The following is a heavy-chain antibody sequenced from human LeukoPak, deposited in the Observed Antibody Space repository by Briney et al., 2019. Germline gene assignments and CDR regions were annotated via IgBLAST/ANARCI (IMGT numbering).Heavy chain of an antibody. CDR2: ISSSGSTI. J-gene: IGHJ4*02. CDR3: AREGLEMATINYYFDY. D-gene: IGHD5-24*01. Sequence: KPGGSLRLSCAASGFTFSDYYMSWLRQAPGKGLEWVSYISSSGSTIYYADSVKGRFTISRDNAKNSLYLQMNSLRAEDTAVYYCAREGLEMATINYYFDYWGQGTLVTVSS. CDR1: GFTFSDYY. V-gene: IGHV3-11*04.